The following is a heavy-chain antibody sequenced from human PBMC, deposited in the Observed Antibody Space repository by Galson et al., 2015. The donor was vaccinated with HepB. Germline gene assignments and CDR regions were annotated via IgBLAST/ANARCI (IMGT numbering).Heavy chain of an antibody. J-gene: IGHJ6*03. V-gene: IGHV3-48*01. CDR3: ARGIEGSSWYYYFYYYMDL. D-gene: IGHD6-13*01. CDR2: ISRGSSTM. Sequence: LRLSCAASEFTFDIYSMNWVRQAPGKGLEWLSYISRGSSTMYYADSVKGRFTISRDNAKNSLYLQMNSLRVEDTAVYYCARGIEGSSWYYYFYYYMDLWGKGTTVTVSS. CDR1: EFTFDIYS.